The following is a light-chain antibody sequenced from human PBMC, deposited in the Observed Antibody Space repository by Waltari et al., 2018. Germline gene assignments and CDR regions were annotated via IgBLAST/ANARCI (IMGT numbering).Light chain of an antibody. CDR3: QQYGSSPWT. V-gene: IGKV3-20*01. CDR2: GAS. Sequence: IVLTQSPGTLSLSPGERATLSCRASQSVSSSYLAWYQQKPGQAPRVLIQGASNRATGIPDRFSGRGSGTDFTLTISRLEPEDFAVYYCQQYGSSPWTFGQGTKVEIK. CDR1: QSVSSSY. J-gene: IGKJ1*01.